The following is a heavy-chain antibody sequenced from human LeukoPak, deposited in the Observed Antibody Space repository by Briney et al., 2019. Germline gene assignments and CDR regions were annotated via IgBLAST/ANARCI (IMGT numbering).Heavy chain of an antibody. CDR2: IYYSGST. J-gene: IGHJ5*02. CDR3: ASPRSYYDSSGYYIS. Sequence: PSQTLSLTCAVSGGSIGSGGYSWSWIRQPPGKGLEWIGYIYYSGSTNYNPSLKSRVTISVDTSKNQFSLKLSSVTAADTAVYYCASPRSYYDSSGYYISWGQGTLVTVSS. D-gene: IGHD3-22*01. CDR1: GGSIGSGGYS. V-gene: IGHV4-61*08.